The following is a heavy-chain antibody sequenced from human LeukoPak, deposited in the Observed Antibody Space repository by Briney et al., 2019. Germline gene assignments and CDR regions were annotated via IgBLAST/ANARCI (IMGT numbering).Heavy chain of an antibody. J-gene: IGHJ4*02. Sequence: PSETLSLTCTVSGGSISSGGYYWSWIRQHPGKGLEWIGYIYYSGSTNYNPSLKSRVTISVDTSKNQFSLKLSSVTAADTAVYYCARDRQVAVGYFDYWGQGALVTVSS. D-gene: IGHD3-10*01. CDR3: ARDRQVAVGYFDY. V-gene: IGHV4-31*03. CDR1: GGSISSGGYY. CDR2: IYYSGST.